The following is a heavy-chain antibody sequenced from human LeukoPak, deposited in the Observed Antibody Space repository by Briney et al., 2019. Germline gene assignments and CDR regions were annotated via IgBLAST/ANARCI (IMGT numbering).Heavy chain of an antibody. CDR2: INAGNGNT. CDR3: ATPRGYCSGGSCLYYYYYYGMDV. D-gene: IGHD2-15*01. Sequence: ASVKVSCKASGYTFTSYAMHWVRQAPGQRLEWMGWINAGNGNTKYSQKFQGRVTITRDTSASTAYMELSSLRSEDTAVYYCATPRGYCSGGSCLYYYYYYGMDVWGQGTTVTVSS. J-gene: IGHJ6*02. V-gene: IGHV1-3*01. CDR1: GYTFTSYA.